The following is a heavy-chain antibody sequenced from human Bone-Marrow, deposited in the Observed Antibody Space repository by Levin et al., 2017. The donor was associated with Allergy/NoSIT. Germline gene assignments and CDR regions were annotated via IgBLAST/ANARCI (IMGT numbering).Heavy chain of an antibody. V-gene: IGHV3-33*01. J-gene: IGHJ4*02. CDR1: GFTFSSYG. CDR3: ARDWGYCSSTSWLLDY. D-gene: IGHD2-2*01. Sequence: GESLKISCAASGFTFSSYGMHWVRQAPGKGLEWVAVIWYDGSNKYYADSVKGRFTISRDNSKNTLYLQMNSLRAEDTAVYYCARDWGYCSSTSWLLDYWGQGTLVTVSS. CDR2: IWYDGSNK.